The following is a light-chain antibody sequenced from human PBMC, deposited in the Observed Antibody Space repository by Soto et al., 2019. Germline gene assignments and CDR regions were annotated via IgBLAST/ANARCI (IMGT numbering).Light chain of an antibody. CDR3: QQYYRSPLS. CDR1: QSVLYSLNNRNH. Sequence: DIVMTQSPDSLAVSLGDRATLNCKSSQSVLYSLNNRNHLAWYQKKPGQPPRLLVYWASTRESGVPDLFSGSGSGTDFSLTISSLQAEDVAVYYCQQYYRSPLSFGGGTRVEIK. V-gene: IGKV4-1*01. J-gene: IGKJ4*01. CDR2: WAS.